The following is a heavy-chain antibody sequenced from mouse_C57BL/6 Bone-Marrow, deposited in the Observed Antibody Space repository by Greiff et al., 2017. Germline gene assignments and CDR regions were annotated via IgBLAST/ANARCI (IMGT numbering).Heavy chain of an antibody. CDR2: ISPRSGNT. D-gene: IGHD2-2*01. Sequence: VQLQQSGAELARPGASVKLSCKASGYTFTSYGISWVKQRTGQGLEWIGEISPRSGNTYYNEKFKGKATLTADKSSSTAYMELRSLTSEDSAVYFCARAFGYGTWFAYWGQGTLVTVSA. CDR3: ARAFGYGTWFAY. J-gene: IGHJ3*01. V-gene: IGHV1-81*01. CDR1: GYTFTSYG.